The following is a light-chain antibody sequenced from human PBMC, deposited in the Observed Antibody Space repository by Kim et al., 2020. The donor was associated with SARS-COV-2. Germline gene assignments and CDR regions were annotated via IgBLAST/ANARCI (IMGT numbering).Light chain of an antibody. CDR2: RDS. V-gene: IGLV3-9*01. CDR3: QVWDSVTVV. CDR1: NIEKKN. Sequence: SYELTQPPSVSVALGQTAIITCGGNNIEKKNVHWYQQRPGQAPILVIYRDSKRPSGIPERLSGSNSGNTATLTISRVQVDDEADYYCQVWDSVTVVFGGG. J-gene: IGLJ2*01.